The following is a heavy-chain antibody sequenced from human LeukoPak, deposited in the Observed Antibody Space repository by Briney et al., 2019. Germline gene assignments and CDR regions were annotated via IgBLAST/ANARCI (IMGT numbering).Heavy chain of an antibody. CDR2: ISGSGGST. V-gene: IGHV3-23*01. CDR1: GFTFSSYA. J-gene: IGHJ4*02. Sequence: PGGSLRLSCAASGFTFSSYAMSWVRQAPGKGLEWVSAISGSGGSTYYADSVKGRFTISRDNSKNTLYLQMNSLRAEDTAVYYCAKTRSGSYLGLVDYWGQGTLVTVSS. D-gene: IGHD1-26*01. CDR3: AKTRSGSYLGLVDY.